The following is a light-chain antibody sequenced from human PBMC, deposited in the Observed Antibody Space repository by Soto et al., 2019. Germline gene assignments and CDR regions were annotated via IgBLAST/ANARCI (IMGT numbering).Light chain of an antibody. Sequence: QSALTQPASVSGSPGQSITISCTGTSSDVGGYNSVSWHQQYPGKAPKLMIYEVTNRPSGVSNRFSGSKSGNTASLTISGLQAEDEADYYCSSYTSSSTLVFGGGTKLTVL. CDR1: SSDVGGYNS. CDR2: EVT. CDR3: SSYTSSSTLV. J-gene: IGLJ3*02. V-gene: IGLV2-14*01.